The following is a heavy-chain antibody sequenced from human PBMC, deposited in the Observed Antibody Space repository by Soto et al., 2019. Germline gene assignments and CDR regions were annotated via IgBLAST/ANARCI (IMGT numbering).Heavy chain of an antibody. CDR3: ARESRFLEWLSLNWFDP. V-gene: IGHV3-48*02. Sequence: GGSLRLSCAASGFTFSSYSMNWVRQAPGKGLEWVSYISSSSSTIYYADSVKGRFTISRDNAKNSLYQQMNSLRDEDTAVYYCARESRFLEWLSLNWFDPWGQGTLVTVSS. D-gene: IGHD3-3*01. CDR1: GFTFSSYS. CDR2: ISSSSSTI. J-gene: IGHJ5*02.